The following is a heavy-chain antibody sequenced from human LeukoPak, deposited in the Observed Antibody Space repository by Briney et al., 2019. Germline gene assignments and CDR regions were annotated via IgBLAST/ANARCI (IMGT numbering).Heavy chain of an antibody. J-gene: IGHJ6*03. D-gene: IGHD3-16*01. V-gene: IGHV5-51*01. CDR1: GYSFPSYW. CDR2: IYPGDSDT. CDR3: ARHIARGGSYYYYYMDV. Sequence: GESLKISCKGSGYSFPSYWIGWVRQMPGKGLEWMGIIYPGDSDTRYSPSFQGQVTISADKSISTAYLQWSSLKASDTAMYYCARHIARGGSYYYYYMDVWGKGTTVTISS.